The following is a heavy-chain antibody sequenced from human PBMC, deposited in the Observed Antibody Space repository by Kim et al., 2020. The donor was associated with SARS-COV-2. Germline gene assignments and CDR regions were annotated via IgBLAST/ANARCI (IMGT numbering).Heavy chain of an antibody. Sequence: ASVKVSCKASGYTFTSYGISWVRQAPGQGLEWMGWISAYNGNTNYAQKLQGRVTMTTDTSTSTAYMELRSLRSDDTAVYYCARDEAPTTVTPYYYGMDVWGQGTTVTVSS. CDR2: ISAYNGNT. V-gene: IGHV1-18*01. CDR1: GYTFTSYG. D-gene: IGHD4-17*01. CDR3: ARDEAPTTVTPYYYGMDV. J-gene: IGHJ6*02.